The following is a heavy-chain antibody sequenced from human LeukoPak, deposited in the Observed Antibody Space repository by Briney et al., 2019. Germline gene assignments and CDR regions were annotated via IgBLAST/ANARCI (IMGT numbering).Heavy chain of an antibody. CDR1: GFTFDDYG. CDR2: TAWNGGST. J-gene: IGHJ4*02. V-gene: IGHV3-20*04. CDR3: AKGEIAVAGPFDY. D-gene: IGHD6-19*01. Sequence: GGSLRLSCAASGFTFDDYGMSWVRQGPGKGLEWVSYTAWNGGSTGYADSVKGRFTISRDNSKNTLYLQMNSLRAEDTAVYYCAKGEIAVAGPFDYWGQGTLVTVSS.